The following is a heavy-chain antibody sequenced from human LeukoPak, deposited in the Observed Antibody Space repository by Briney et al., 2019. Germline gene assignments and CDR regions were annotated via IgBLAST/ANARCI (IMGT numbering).Heavy chain of an antibody. J-gene: IGHJ4*02. D-gene: IGHD3/OR15-3a*01. CDR1: GGSFRGYY. CDR2: INHSGGT. Sequence: LETLSLTSAVSGGSFRGYYWSWICEPPRKGLGWIGEINHSGGTNYNPPLKSRVTISLDTSKNQFPLKLSSVTAADTAVYYCASHGPPYRGQFGTFDYWGQGTLVTVSS. CDR3: ASHGPPYRGQFGTFDY. V-gene: IGHV4-34*01.